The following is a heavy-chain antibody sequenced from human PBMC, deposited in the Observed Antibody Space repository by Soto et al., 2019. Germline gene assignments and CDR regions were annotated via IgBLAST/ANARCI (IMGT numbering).Heavy chain of an antibody. CDR3: ARFYGDYGVDY. Sequence: SETLSLTCTVSGGSISSLHWSWIRQPPGKGLEWIGYIHYSGSTNYNPSLESRVTISVDTSKNQFSLKLSSVTAADTAVYYCARFYGDYGVDYWGQGTLVTVSS. V-gene: IGHV4-59*01. CDR2: IHYSGST. CDR1: GGSISSLH. J-gene: IGHJ4*02. D-gene: IGHD4-17*01.